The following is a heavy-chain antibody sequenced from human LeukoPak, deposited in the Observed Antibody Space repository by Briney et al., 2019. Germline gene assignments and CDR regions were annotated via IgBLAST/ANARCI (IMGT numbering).Heavy chain of an antibody. J-gene: IGHJ4*02. D-gene: IGHD3-3*01. CDR2: IYYSGST. CDR3: ARGTWSGYFDY. Sequence: SETLSLTCTVSDDSITTYYWSWIRQPPGKGLEWIGSIYYSGSTYYNPSLKSRVTISVDTSKNQFSLKLSSVTAADTAVYYCARGTWSGYFDYWGQGTLVTVSS. V-gene: IGHV4-59*12. CDR1: DDSITTYY.